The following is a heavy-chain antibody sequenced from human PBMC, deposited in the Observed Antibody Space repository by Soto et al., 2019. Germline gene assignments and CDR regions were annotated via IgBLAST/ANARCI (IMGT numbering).Heavy chain of an antibody. CDR1: GFTFSSYG. J-gene: IGHJ6*03. CDR2: ISYDGSNK. V-gene: IGHV3-30*18. D-gene: IGHD3-10*01. CDR3: EKDGKYYYGSGSYYNYYYFMDV. Sequence: GGTLRLSCAASGFTFSSYGMHWVRQAPGKGLEWVAVISYDGSNKYYADSVKGRFTISRDNYKNMLYLQMNRLRAEDRGVYHCEKDGKYYYGSGSYYNYYYFMDVWGKGTAVTVS.